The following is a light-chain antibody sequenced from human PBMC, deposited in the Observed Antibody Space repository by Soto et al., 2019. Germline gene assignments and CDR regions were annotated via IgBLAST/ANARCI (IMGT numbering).Light chain of an antibody. J-gene: IGLJ2*01. CDR3: SSYSSSSALDVI. CDR1: NRDVGGYNY. CDR2: EVT. Sequence: QSALAQPASVSGSPGQSITISCAGTNRDVGGYNYVSWYQQYPGKAPKLIIYEVTYRLSGVSNRFSGSKSGNTASLTISGLQAEDEADYYCSSYSSSSALDVIFGGGTKLTVL. V-gene: IGLV2-14*01.